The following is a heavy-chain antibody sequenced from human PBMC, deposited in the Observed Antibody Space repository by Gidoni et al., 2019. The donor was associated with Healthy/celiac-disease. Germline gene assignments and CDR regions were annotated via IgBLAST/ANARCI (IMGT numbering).Heavy chain of an antibody. CDR1: GFTFSSYS. V-gene: IGHV3-48*02. J-gene: IGHJ3*02. Sequence: EVQLVESGGGLVQHGGSLRLSCAASGFTFSSYSMNWVRQAPGKGLEWVSYISSSSSTIYYADSVKGRFTISRDNAKNSLYLQMNSLRDEDTAVYYCARQNYYDSSGYYLKSDAFDIWGQGTMVTVSS. CDR3: ARQNYYDSSGYYLKSDAFDI. D-gene: IGHD3-22*01. CDR2: ISSSSSTI.